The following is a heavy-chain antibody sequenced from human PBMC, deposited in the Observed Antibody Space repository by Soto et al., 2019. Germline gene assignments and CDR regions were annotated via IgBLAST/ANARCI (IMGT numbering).Heavy chain of an antibody. J-gene: IGHJ5*02. CDR1: GGSISSYY. Sequence: SETLSLTCTVSGGSISSYYWSWIRQPPGKGLEWIGYIHYSGSTNYNPSLKSRVTISVDTSKNQFSLKLSSVTAADTAVYYCARDRGGVACNWFDPWGQGTLVTVSS. CDR3: ARDRGGVACNWFDP. D-gene: IGHD3-10*01. CDR2: IHYSGST. V-gene: IGHV4-59*01.